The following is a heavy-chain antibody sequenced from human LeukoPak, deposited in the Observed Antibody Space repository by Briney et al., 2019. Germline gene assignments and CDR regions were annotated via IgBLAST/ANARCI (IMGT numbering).Heavy chain of an antibody. Sequence: PGGSLRLSCAASGFIFSNYGMHWVRQAPGKGLEWVAIIWYDGSNKYYADSVKGRFTISRDNSKNTLYLQMDSLRAEDTAIYYCARPSYYGSESQLYYFGYWGQGTLVTVSS. CDR2: IWYDGSNK. CDR3: ARPSYYGSESQLYYFGY. D-gene: IGHD3-10*01. J-gene: IGHJ4*02. CDR1: GFIFSNYG. V-gene: IGHV3-33*01.